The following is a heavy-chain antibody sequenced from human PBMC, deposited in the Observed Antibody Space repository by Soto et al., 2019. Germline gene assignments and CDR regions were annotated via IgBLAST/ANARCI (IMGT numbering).Heavy chain of an antibody. D-gene: IGHD2-15*01. CDR3: ARGESVVGDY. CDR2: INAGNGNT. J-gene: IGHJ4*02. V-gene: IGHV1-3*01. Sequence: APGQRLEWMGWINAGNGNTKCSQKFQDRVTITRDTSASTAYMELSSLRSEDTAVYYCARGESVVGDYWGQGTLVTVSS.